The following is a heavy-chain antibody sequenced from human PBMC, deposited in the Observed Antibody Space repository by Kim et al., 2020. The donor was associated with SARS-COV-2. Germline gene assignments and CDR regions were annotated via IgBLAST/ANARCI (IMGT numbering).Heavy chain of an antibody. J-gene: IGHJ4*02. CDR3: AKVKIDYGDFAFGY. Sequence: GKGRLTISRENSKNPLYLKMNSLRAKDTAVYYCAKVKIDYGDFAFGYWGQGTLVTVSS. D-gene: IGHD4-17*01. V-gene: IGHV3-23*01.